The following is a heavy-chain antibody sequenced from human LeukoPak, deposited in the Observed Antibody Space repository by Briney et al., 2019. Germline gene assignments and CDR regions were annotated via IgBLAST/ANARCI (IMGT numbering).Heavy chain of an antibody. CDR1: GFTFSRYG. V-gene: IGHV3-30*18. J-gene: IGHJ4*02. Sequence: VRALRLSCAASGFTFSRYGMHWVRQAPGKGLEWVAVISYDGSNKYYADSVKGRFTISRDKSKNTLYLQMNSLRAEDTAVYYCAKFYRGAVAADYWGQGTLVTVSS. D-gene: IGHD6-19*01. CDR2: ISYDGSNK. CDR3: AKFYRGAVAADY.